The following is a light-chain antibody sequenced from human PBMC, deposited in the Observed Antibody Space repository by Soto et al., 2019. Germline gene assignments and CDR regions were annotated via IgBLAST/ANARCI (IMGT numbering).Light chain of an antibody. Sequence: QSALTQPASVSGSPGQSITISCTGTSSDVGGYSYVSWYQHHPGKAPKLMIYEVTNRPSGVSSRFSGSKSGDTASLTISGLQAEDEADYYCSSYTTTSTYVFGSGTKVTVL. CDR3: SSYTTTSTYV. V-gene: IGLV2-14*01. J-gene: IGLJ1*01. CDR2: EVT. CDR1: SSDVGGYSY.